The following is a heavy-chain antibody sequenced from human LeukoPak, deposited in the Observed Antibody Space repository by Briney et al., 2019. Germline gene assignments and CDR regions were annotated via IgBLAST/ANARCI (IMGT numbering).Heavy chain of an antibody. J-gene: IGHJ5*02. Sequence: PSETLSLTCAVYGGSFSGYYWSWIRQPPGKGLEWIGEINHSGSTNYNPSLKSRVTISVDTSKNQFSLKLSSVTAADTAVYYCARDRCSGGSCFNWFDPWGQGTLVTVSS. D-gene: IGHD2-15*01. CDR2: INHSGST. CDR3: ARDRCSGGSCFNWFDP. V-gene: IGHV4-34*01. CDR1: GGSFSGYY.